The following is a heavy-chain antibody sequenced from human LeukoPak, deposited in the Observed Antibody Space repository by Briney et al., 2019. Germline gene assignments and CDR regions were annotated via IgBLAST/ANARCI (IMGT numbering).Heavy chain of an antibody. D-gene: IGHD1-26*01. V-gene: IGHV5-51*01. CDR1: GSRFTRYW. J-gene: IGHJ4*02. CDR3: ARPSGTYFPFDY. CDR2: VYPDDSDT. Sequence: GAALKISCKTSGSRFTRYWIALVRQTPGKGLELMGIVYPDDSDTRYSPAFQGQVTISADTSITTAYLHWSSLKASDTAVYYCARPSGTYFPFDYWGQGTLVTVSS.